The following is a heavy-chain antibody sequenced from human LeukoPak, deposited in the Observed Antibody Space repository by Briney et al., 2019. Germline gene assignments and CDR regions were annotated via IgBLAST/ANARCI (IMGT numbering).Heavy chain of an antibody. J-gene: IGHJ4*02. CDR2: IWYDGNNK. D-gene: IGHD3-10*01. V-gene: IGHV3-33*06. CDR3: AKGHYYGSGSLDY. Sequence: PGGSLRLSCAASGFTFSSYGMHWVRQAPGKGLEWVALIWYDGNNKYYADSVKGRFTISRDNSKNTLYVQMNSLRAEDTAVYYCAKGHYYGSGSLDYWGQGTLVTVSS. CDR1: GFTFSSYG.